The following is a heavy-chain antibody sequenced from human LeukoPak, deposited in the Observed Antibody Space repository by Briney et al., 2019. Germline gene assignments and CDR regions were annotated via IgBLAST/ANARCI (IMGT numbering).Heavy chain of an antibody. CDR3: ARELVNPPDAFDI. Sequence: SGGSLRLSCAASGFTFSSFGMSWVRQAPGKGLEWVSGISGSGDSTYYADSVKGRFTISRDNSKKTLYLQMNSLRAEDTAVYYCARELVNPPDAFDIWGQGTMVTVSS. V-gene: IGHV3-23*01. D-gene: IGHD3-10*01. J-gene: IGHJ3*02. CDR1: GFTFSSFG. CDR2: ISGSGDST.